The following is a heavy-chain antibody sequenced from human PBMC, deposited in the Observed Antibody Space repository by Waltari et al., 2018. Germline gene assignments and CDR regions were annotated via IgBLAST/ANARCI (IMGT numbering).Heavy chain of an antibody. CDR1: GFSFSSYE. J-gene: IGHJ4*02. CDR3: ARVRVVMGEGVY. CDR2: ISSVGSTK. D-gene: IGHD2-15*01. V-gene: IGHV3-48*03. Sequence: EVRLVESGGNLVQPGGSLRLSCAASGFSFSSYEMNWVRQAPGRGLEWVSYISSVGSTKYYADSVKGRFTISRDNAKNSLYLQMNSLRADDTAVYYCARVRVVMGEGVYWGQGTLVTVSS.